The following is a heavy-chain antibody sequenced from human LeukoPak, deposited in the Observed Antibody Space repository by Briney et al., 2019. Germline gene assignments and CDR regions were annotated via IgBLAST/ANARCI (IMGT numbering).Heavy chain of an antibody. CDR2: IYHSGST. J-gene: IGHJ5*02. D-gene: IGHD6-19*01. V-gene: IGHV4-30-2*01. CDR1: GVSISSGGYA. CDR3: ARGIAVAGTRWFDP. Sequence: TLSLTCAVPGVSISSGGYARSWIRQPPGKGLEWIGYIYHSGSTYYNPSLKSRVAISVDRSTNQFSLKLSPVTAADTAVYYCARGIAVAGTRWFDPWGQGTLVTVSS.